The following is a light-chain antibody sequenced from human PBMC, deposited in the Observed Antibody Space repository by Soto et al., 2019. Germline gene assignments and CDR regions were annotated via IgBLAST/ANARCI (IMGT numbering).Light chain of an antibody. Sequence: IVLTQSPASLSLSPGEISTLSCRASQSVSSYLLWYQQKPGQAPRLLIYDASNRATGIPARFSGSGSETDFTLTISSLEPEDFAVYYCQHRMNWPLTFGQGTRLEI. J-gene: IGKJ5*01. CDR2: DAS. V-gene: IGKV3-11*01. CDR1: QSVSSY. CDR3: QHRMNWPLT.